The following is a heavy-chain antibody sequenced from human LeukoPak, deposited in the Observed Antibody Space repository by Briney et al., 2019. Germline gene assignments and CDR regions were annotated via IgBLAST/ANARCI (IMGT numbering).Heavy chain of an antibody. CDR1: GFTFSNYA. Sequence: GGSLRLSCAASGFTFSNYAMSWVRQAPGKGLEWVSAISGSGGSTYYADSVKGRFTISRDNSKNALYLQMNSLRAEDTAVYYCAKEKGYGDYYGMDVWGQGTTVTVSS. J-gene: IGHJ6*02. CDR3: AKEKGYGDYYGMDV. CDR2: ISGSGGST. D-gene: IGHD5-18*01. V-gene: IGHV3-23*01.